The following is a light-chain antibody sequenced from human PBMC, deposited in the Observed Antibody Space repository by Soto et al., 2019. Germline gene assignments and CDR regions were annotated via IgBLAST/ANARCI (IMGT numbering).Light chain of an antibody. Sequence: DIQMTQPPSSLSGPVRERATITCRASQSISSYLNWYQQKPGKAPKLLIYAASTLQSGVPSRFSGSGSGTDFTLTISCLQSEDFATYYCQQYYSHPLTFGGGTKVDI. CDR1: QSISSY. J-gene: IGKJ4*01. CDR3: QQYYSHPLT. V-gene: IGKV1-39*01. CDR2: AAS.